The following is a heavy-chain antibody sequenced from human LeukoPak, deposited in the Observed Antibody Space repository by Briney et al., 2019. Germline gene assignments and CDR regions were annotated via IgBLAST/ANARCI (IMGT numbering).Heavy chain of an antibody. CDR1: GGAFSGYY. D-gene: IGHD3-16*01. J-gene: IGHJ4*02. CDR3: ARGPLRVLPWACGARKTCRGFDY. Sequence: SETLSLTCAVYGGAFSGYYWSWIRQPPGKGVEWIGGINNIGNTNYNTCLTSLVTISVDTSKNQLSLKLSSVTAADTAVYYCARGPLRVLPWACGARKTCRGFDYWCEGTLVTVSS. CDR2: INNIGNT. V-gene: IGHV4-34*01.